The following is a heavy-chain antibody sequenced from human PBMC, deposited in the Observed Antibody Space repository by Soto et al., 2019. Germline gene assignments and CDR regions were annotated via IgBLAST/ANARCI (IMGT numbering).Heavy chain of an antibody. CDR1: GYTFTSYY. CDR3: ARDRYYYDSSGYWGDDAFDI. CDR2: INPSGGST. Sequence: ASVKVSCKASGYTFTSYYMHWVRQAPGQGLEWMGIINPSGGSTSYAQKFQGRVTMTRDTSTSTVYMELSSLRSDDTAVYYCARDRYYYDSSGYWGDDAFDIWGQGTMVTVSS. D-gene: IGHD3-22*01. V-gene: IGHV1-46*01. J-gene: IGHJ3*02.